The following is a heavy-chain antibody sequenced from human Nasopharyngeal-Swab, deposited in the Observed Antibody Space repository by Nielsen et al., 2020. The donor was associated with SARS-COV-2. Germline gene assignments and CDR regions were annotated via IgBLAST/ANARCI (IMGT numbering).Heavy chain of an antibody. CDR1: GFSFSTYW. Sequence: GESLKISCAASGFSFSTYWMTWVRQAPGKGLEWVANIKQDGSEKYYVDSVKGRFTVSRDNPKNLLYLQVNSLRAEDTAVYYCARQGVFVPAYFHQYYMDVLGKGTTVTVSS. CDR3: ARQGVFVPAYFHQYYMDV. J-gene: IGHJ6*03. D-gene: IGHD3-16*02. CDR2: IKQDGSEK. V-gene: IGHV3-7*03.